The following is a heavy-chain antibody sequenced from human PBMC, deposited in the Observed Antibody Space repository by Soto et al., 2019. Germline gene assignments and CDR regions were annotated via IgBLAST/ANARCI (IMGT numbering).Heavy chain of an antibody. CDR2: IRGSGGST. J-gene: IGHJ4*02. D-gene: IGHD3-16*02. CDR3: ANIVYDYVWGSYRYTGFFDY. CDR1: GFTFSSYA. Sequence: GPPRGSLRLSCAASGFTFSSYAMSWVRQAPGKGLEWVSAIRGSGGSTXYAXXVXXXVXXXXXXXKNTLYLQMNSLRAEDTAVYYCANIVYDYVWGSYRYTGFFDYWGQGSLVTVSS. V-gene: IGHV3-23*01.